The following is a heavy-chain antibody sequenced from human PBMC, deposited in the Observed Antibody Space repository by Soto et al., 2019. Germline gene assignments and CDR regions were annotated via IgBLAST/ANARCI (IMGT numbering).Heavy chain of an antibody. D-gene: IGHD5-18*01. J-gene: IGHJ4*02. Sequence: EVQLVESGGGLVKPGGSLRLSCAASGFTFSSYSMNWVRQAPGKGLEWVSSISSSSSYIYYADSVKGRFTISRDNAKNSLYMKMNSLIAEETAVDYCAREQPGYSYGYGFGYWGQGTLVTVSA. V-gene: IGHV3-21*01. CDR3: AREQPGYSYGYGFGY. CDR2: ISSSSSYI. CDR1: GFTFSSYS.